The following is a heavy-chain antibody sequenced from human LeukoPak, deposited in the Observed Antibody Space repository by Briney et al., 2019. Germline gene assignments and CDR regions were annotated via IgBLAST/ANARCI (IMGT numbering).Heavy chain of an antibody. CDR2: ISSSSSYI. D-gene: IGHD5-18*01. CDR1: GFTFSSYE. Sequence: PGGSLRLSCAASGFTFSSYEMNWVRQAPGKGLEWVSSISSSSSYIYYADSVKGRFTISRDNAKNSLYLQMNSLRAEDTAVYYCARGTASLDYWGQGTLVTVSS. J-gene: IGHJ4*02. V-gene: IGHV3-21*01. CDR3: ARGTASLDY.